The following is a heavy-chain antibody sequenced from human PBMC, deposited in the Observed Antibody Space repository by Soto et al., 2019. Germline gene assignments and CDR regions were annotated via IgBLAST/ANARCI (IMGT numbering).Heavy chain of an antibody. Sequence: EVQLVESGGGLVQPGGSLRLSCAASGFTFSYYSMNWVRQAPGKGLEWVSYISSGSTTIYYAESVKGRFTICRDNGKNSLYLQMNSLRAEDTAVYYCAREAAGDFIDYWGQGTLVTVSS. J-gene: IGHJ4*02. D-gene: IGHD3-16*01. V-gene: IGHV3-48*01. CDR1: GFTFSYYS. CDR2: ISSGSTTI. CDR3: AREAAGDFIDY.